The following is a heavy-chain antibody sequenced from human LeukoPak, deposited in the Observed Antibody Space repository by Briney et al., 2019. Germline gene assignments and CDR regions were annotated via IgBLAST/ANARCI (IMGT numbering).Heavy chain of an antibody. Sequence: GGSLRLSCAASGFTFSNYWMHWVRQAPGKGLVWVSRINSDGSTTNYADSVKGRFTISRDNAKNKLFLQMNSLRAEDTAVYYCASLQNVPSYYYYYVMDVWGQGTTVTVSS. CDR3: ASLQNVPSYYYYYVMDV. CDR2: INSDGSTT. V-gene: IGHV3-74*01. J-gene: IGHJ6*02. CDR1: GFTFSNYW. D-gene: IGHD2/OR15-2a*01.